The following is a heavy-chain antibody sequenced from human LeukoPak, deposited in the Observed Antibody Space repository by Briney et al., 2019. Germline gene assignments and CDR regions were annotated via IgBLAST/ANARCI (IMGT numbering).Heavy chain of an antibody. Sequence: ASVKVSCKASGYTSTGYYMYWVRQAPGQGLEWMGWINPNSGGTNYAQKFQGRVTMTRDTSISTAYMELSRLRSDDTAVYYCAREGLAATGYDYWGQGTLVTVSS. D-gene: IGHD6-25*01. CDR2: INPNSGGT. CDR1: GYTSTGYY. J-gene: IGHJ4*02. V-gene: IGHV1-2*02. CDR3: AREGLAATGYDY.